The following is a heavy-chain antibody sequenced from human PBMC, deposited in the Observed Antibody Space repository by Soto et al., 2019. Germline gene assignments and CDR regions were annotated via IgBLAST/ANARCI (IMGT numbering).Heavy chain of an antibody. CDR2: VSYDGSKT. V-gene: IGHV3-30*04. CDR1: GFTFRSFT. CDR3: ARDKDSTYFPPPYYFDS. D-gene: IGHD4-4*01. Sequence: QVELVESGGGVVQPGRPLRVSCTASGFTFRSFTMHWVRQAPGKGLEWVATVSYDGSKTYYAGSVRGRFTISRDNSNNTLSLQMDSLRPEDTALYYCARDKDSTYFPPPYYFDSWGQGILVTVSS. J-gene: IGHJ4*02.